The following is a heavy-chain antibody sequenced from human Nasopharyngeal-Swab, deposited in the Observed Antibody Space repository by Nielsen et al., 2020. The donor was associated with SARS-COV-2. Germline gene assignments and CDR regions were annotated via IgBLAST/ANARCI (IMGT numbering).Heavy chain of an antibody. Sequence: GASLKISCAASGFTFSSYSMNWVRQAPGKGLEWVSSISSSSSYIYYADSVKGRFTISRDNAKNSLYLQMNSLRAEDTAVYYCARDGGGCSSTSCYTWGQGTLVTVS. CDR1: GFTFSSYS. V-gene: IGHV3-21*01. CDR3: ARDGGGCSSTSCYT. D-gene: IGHD2-2*02. J-gene: IGHJ4*02. CDR2: ISSSSSYI.